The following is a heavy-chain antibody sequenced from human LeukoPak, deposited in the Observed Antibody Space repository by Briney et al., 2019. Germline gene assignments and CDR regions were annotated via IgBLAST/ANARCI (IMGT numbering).Heavy chain of an antibody. CDR3: VRVSSSGWRRFKGNDAFDI. D-gene: IGHD6-19*01. J-gene: IGHJ3*02. CDR2: INSDGSSR. Sequence: GGSLRLSCAASGFTFSSYWMHWVRQAPGKGLVWVSRINSDGSSRNYADSVKGRFTISRDNAKNTLYLQMYRLRAEDTAVYYCVRVSSSGWRRFKGNDAFDIWGQGTMVTVSS. V-gene: IGHV3-74*01. CDR1: GFTFSSYW.